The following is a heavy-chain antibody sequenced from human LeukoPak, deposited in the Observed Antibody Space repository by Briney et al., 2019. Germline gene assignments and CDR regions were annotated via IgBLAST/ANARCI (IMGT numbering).Heavy chain of an antibody. J-gene: IGHJ4*02. CDR2: IRYDGRNK. Sequence: GGSLRLSCAVSGFTFNNSGMYWVSQAPGKGLEWVTFIRYDGRNKYYADSVKGRFTISRDNSKNTLYLQMNSLRAEDTAVYFCAKDAHGYFDYWGQGTLVTVSS. CDR1: GFTFNNSG. V-gene: IGHV3-30*02. CDR3: AKDAHGYFDY.